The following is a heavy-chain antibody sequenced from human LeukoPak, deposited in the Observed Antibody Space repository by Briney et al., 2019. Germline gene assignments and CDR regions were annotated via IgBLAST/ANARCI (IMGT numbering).Heavy chain of an antibody. Sequence: GGSLRLSCAASGFTFSTYWMHWVRQAPGKGLVWVSRVNTAGSSTSYADSVKGRFTISRDNAKNTLYLQMNSLRAEDTAMYYCARDLVGGWDDSSGYYYGYFDYWGQGTLVTVSS. V-gene: IGHV3-74*01. CDR3: ARDLVGGWDDSSGYYYGYFDY. J-gene: IGHJ4*02. CDR2: VNTAGSST. D-gene: IGHD3-22*01. CDR1: GFTFSTYW.